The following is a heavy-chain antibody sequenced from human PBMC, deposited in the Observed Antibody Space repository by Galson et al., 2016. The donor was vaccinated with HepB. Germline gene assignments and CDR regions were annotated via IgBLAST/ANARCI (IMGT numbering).Heavy chain of an antibody. D-gene: IGHD5-12*01. J-gene: IGHJ4*02. CDR1: GFTFSTYA. Sequence: SLRLSCAASGFTFSTYAMSWVRQAPGKGLEWVSAISHSSISTFYADSVKGRFTISRDNSKNTLYLHMNSLRAEDTAVYYCAKDWLARGRRPYCFDYWGQGTLVTVSS. CDR2: ISHSSIST. CDR3: AKDWLARGRRPYCFDY. V-gene: IGHV3-23*01.